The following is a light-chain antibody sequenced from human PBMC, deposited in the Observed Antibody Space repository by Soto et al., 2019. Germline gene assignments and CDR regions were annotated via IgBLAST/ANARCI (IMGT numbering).Light chain of an antibody. Sequence: QSVLTQPPSASGTPGQRVTISCSGSSSNIGSNTVNWYQQLPGTAPKLLIYSNNQRPSGVPGRFSGSKSGTSASLAISGPQSEDEADYYCAAWDDSLNGPHVVFGGGTKLTVL. CDR3: AAWDDSLNGPHVV. V-gene: IGLV1-44*01. J-gene: IGLJ2*01. CDR1: SSNIGSNT. CDR2: SNN.